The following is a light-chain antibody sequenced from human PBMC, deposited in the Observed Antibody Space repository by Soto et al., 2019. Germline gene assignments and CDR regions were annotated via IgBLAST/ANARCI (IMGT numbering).Light chain of an antibody. Sequence: DIQMTQSPSTLSVSVGDRVTLTCRASQSINTWLAWYQQQPGKAPKLLISDASSLDSGVPSRCSGRGSGTNFPLSISSLQPDYFATYYFQHYNYYSLGFGQGTKVELK. J-gene: IGKJ1*01. CDR1: QSINTW. CDR3: QHYNYYSLG. V-gene: IGKV1-5*01. CDR2: DAS.